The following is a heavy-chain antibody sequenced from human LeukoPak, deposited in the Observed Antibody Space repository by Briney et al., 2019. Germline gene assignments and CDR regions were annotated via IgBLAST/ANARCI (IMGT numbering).Heavy chain of an antibody. CDR2: ISGSGGST. J-gene: IGHJ4*02. Sequence: GGSLRLSCAASGFTFSSYGMSWVRQAPGKGLEWVSAISGSGGSTYYADSVKGRFTVSRDNSKNTLYLQMNSLRAEDTAVYYCAKVDDSSGYYAKTFDYWGQGTLVTVSS. CDR3: AKVDDSSGYYAKTFDY. V-gene: IGHV3-23*01. D-gene: IGHD3-22*01. CDR1: GFTFSSYG.